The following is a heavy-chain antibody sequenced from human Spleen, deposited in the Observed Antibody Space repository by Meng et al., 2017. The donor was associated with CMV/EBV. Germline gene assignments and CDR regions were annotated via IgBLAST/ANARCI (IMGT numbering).Heavy chain of an antibody. J-gene: IGHJ4*02. CDR2: INPKSGDT. D-gene: IGHD1-26*01. Sequence: ASVKVSCKTSGYVFTGYYIHWVRQAPGQGLECMGWINPKSGDTKYPQKFQGRVTMTRDTSISTVYMEVNSLTSDDTAVYYCARLNYYIGSRPYWGQGTLVTVSS. CDR3: ARLNYYIGSRPY. V-gene: IGHV1-2*02. CDR1: GYVFTGYY.